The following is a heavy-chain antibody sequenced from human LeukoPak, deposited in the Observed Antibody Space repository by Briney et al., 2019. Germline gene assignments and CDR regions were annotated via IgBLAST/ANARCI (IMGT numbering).Heavy chain of an antibody. V-gene: IGHV3-48*03. D-gene: IGHD2-15*01. Sequence: PGGSLRLSCAASGFTFSSYEMNWVRQAPGKGLEWVSYISSCGSTIYYADSVKGRFTISRDNAKNSLYLQMNSLRAEDTAVYYCARDCSGGSCYPIYYYYGMDVWGKGTTVTVSS. J-gene: IGHJ6*04. CDR2: ISSCGSTI. CDR3: ARDCSGGSCYPIYYYYGMDV. CDR1: GFTFSSYE.